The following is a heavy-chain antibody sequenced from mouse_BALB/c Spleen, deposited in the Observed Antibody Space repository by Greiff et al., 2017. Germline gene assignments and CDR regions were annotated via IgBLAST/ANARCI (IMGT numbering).Heavy chain of an antibody. V-gene: IGHV1S81*02. CDR3: TKLGREGYFDY. Sequence: QVQLKQPGAELVKPGASVKLSCKASGYTFTSYYMYWVKQRPGQGLEWIGGINPSNGGTNFNEKFKSKATLTVDKSSSTAYMQLSSLTSEDSAVYYCTKLGREGYFDYWGQGTTLTVSS. J-gene: IGHJ2*01. CDR2: INPSNGGT. D-gene: IGHD4-1*01. CDR1: GYTFTSYY.